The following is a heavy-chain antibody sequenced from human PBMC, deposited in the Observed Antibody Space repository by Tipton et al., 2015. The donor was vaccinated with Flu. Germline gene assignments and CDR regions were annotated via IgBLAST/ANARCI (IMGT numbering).Heavy chain of an antibody. CDR3: ARGGTYSYDNSAYK. D-gene: IGHD3-22*01. CDR2: ISGSGDRT. Sequence: SLRLSCVASGFTFGDYAMTWVRQAPGKGLEWVSAISGSGDRTSYADSVKGRFTISRDTSKNTLYLQMNDLRVEDTAVYYCARGGTYSYDNSAYKWGLGTLVSVSS. V-gene: IGHV3-23*01. J-gene: IGHJ4*02. CDR1: GFTFGDYA.